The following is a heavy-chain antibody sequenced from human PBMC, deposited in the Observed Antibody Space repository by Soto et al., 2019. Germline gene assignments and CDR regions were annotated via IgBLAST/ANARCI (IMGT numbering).Heavy chain of an antibody. CDR2: IYFSGST. CDR1: GGSISSFY. D-gene: IGHD2-21*02. CDR3: AGDYGGDPSYGLDV. V-gene: IGHV4-59*01. Sequence: QVQLQESGPGLVKPSETLSLTCTVSGGSISSFYWSWIRQPPGKGLEWLGNIYFSGSTNYNPSLKSRVTISVDTSKNQFSLKLSSVTAADTAVYYCAGDYGGDPSYGLDVWGQGTTVTVSS. J-gene: IGHJ6*02.